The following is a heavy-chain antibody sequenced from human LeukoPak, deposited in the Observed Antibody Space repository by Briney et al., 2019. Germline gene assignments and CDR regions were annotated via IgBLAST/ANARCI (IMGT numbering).Heavy chain of an antibody. D-gene: IGHD6-13*01. V-gene: IGHV1-8*01. CDR2: MNPNSGNT. J-gene: IGHJ5*02. CDR3: ARARSRQLVGQINWFDP. Sequence: ASVKVSCKASGYTFTSYDINWVRQATGQGLEWMGWMNPNSGNTGYAQKFQGRVTMTRNTSISTAYMELSSLRSEDTAVYYCARARSRQLVGQINWFDPWGQGTLVTVSS. CDR1: GYTFTSYD.